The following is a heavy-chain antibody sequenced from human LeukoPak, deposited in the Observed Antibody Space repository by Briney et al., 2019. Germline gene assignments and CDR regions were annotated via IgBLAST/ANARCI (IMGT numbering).Heavy chain of an antibody. D-gene: IGHD6-13*01. CDR1: GFTFSSYG. CDR2: IRYDGSNK. V-gene: IGHV3-30*02. J-gene: IGHJ4*02. Sequence: PGGSLRLSCAASGFTFSSYGMHWVRQAPGKGLEWVAFIRYDGSNKYYADSVKGRFTISRDNSKNTLYLQMNSLRAEDTAVYYCAKVCRQQLSPYFDYWGQGTLVTVSS. CDR3: AKVCRQQLSPYFDY.